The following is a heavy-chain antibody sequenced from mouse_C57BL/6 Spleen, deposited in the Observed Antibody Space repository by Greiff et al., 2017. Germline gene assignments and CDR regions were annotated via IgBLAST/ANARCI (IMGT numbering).Heavy chain of an antibody. CDR1: GYTFTSYG. V-gene: IGHV1-81*01. Sequence: QVQLQQSGAELARPGASVKLSCKASGYTFTSYGISWVKQRTGQGLEWIGEIYPRRGNTSYNEKFKGKATLTADKSSITAYMELRSLTSKASAVYFCASSQAGTGDYWGQGTTLTVSS. CDR2: IYPRRGNT. CDR3: ASSQAGTGDY. J-gene: IGHJ2*01. D-gene: IGHD4-1*01.